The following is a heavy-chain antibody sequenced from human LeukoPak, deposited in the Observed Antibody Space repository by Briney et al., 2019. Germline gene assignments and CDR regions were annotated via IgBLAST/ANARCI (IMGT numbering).Heavy chain of an antibody. V-gene: IGHV1-2*02. J-gene: IGHJ4*02. CDR3: ARDEPQSSTTSSGY. Sequence: ASVKVSCKASGYTFTDYSLHWVRQAPGQGLEWMGWINPNSGGTNYAQKFQGRVTMTRDTSITTAYMELSRLRSDDTAVYYCARDEPQSSTTSSGYWGQGTLVTVSS. CDR1: GYTFTDYS. CDR2: INPNSGGT. D-gene: IGHD5/OR15-5a*01.